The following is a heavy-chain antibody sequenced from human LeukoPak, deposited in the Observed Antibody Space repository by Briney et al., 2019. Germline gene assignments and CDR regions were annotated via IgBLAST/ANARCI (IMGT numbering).Heavy chain of an antibody. CDR1: GYTFTDNF. CDR3: ARDNTSGYYADY. J-gene: IGHJ4*02. D-gene: IGHD3-22*01. CDR2: INPHTGGT. Sequence: GASVKVSCKASGYTFTDNFMQWVRQAPGRGLEWMGWINPHTGGTKYVERFLGRVTMTRDTSISTAYMEVRRLRSDDTAVYYCARDNTSGYYADYWGQGTLVTVSS. V-gene: IGHV1-2*02.